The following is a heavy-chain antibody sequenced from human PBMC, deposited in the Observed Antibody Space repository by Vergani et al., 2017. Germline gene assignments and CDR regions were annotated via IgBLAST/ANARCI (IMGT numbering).Heavy chain of an antibody. D-gene: IGHD2-2*01. CDR1: GFPFSSYA. J-gene: IGHJ6*02. CDR3: AKDPRSRGYYYYYGMDV. V-gene: IGHV3-23*01. Sequence: EVQLLESGGGLVQPGGSLRLSCAASGFPFSSYAMSWVRQAPGKGLEWVSAISGSGGSTYYADSVKGRFTISRDNSKNTLYLQMNSLRAEDTAVYYCAKDPRSRGYYYYYGMDVWGQGTTVTVSS. CDR2: ISGSGGST.